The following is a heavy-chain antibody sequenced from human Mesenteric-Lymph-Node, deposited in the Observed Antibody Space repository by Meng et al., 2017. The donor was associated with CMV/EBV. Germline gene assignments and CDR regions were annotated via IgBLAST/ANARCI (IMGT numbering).Heavy chain of an antibody. V-gene: IGHV4-39*01. Sequence: LQLRESGAGPVKSSETLSLTCTVSGDSISIFYYWGWIRQPPGRGLEWIGSVHYTGSTYYSPSLKSRVTVSVDTSKNQFSLRLTSVTAADTAVYYCARPFPSWQSPRLDPFGAWGQGTLVTVSS. D-gene: IGHD6-19*01. CDR3: ARPFPSWQSPRLDPFGA. CDR2: VHYTGST. J-gene: IGHJ5*02. CDR1: GDSISIFYY.